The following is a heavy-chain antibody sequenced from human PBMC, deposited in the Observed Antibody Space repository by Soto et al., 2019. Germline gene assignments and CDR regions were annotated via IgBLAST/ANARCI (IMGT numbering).Heavy chain of an antibody. J-gene: IGHJ6*02. Sequence: GASVKVSCKASGYRFTGYGLHWVRQAPCQGLQWMGWINPKSGATDYAQKFQGRVTMTREMYKNTAYLELSGLRSDDTADDTAVYYCAKSNYGGEDYFQYGLDVWC. V-gene: IGHV1-2*02. CDR3: VYYCAKSNYGGEDYFQYGLDV. CDR2: INPKSGAT. D-gene: IGHD4-17*01. CDR1: GYRFTGYG.